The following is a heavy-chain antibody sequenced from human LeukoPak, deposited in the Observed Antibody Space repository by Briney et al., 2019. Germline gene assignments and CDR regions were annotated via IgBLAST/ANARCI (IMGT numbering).Heavy chain of an antibody. V-gene: IGHV3-30*18. D-gene: IGHD3-3*01. J-gene: IGHJ3*02. Sequence: GRSLRLSCAASGFTFSSYGMHWVRQAPGKGLEWVAVISYDGSNKYYADSVKGRFTISRDNSKNTLYLQMTSLRDEDTAVYYCTKDPVPGRDFWDGYSNDALDIWGQGTMVTVSA. CDR1: GFTFSSYG. CDR2: ISYDGSNK. CDR3: TKDPVPGRDFWDGYSNDALDI.